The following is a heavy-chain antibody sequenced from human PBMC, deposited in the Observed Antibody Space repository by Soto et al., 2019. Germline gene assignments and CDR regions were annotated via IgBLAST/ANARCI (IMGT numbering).Heavy chain of an antibody. Sequence: ASVKVSCKASGYTFTGYYMHCVRQAPGQGLEWMGWINPNSGGTNCAQKFQGRVTMTRDTSISTAYMELSRLRSDDTAVYYCARDIVVVVAATPRLYYYGMDVWGQGTTVTVSS. CDR2: INPNSGGT. D-gene: IGHD2-15*01. CDR3: ARDIVVVVAATPRLYYYGMDV. CDR1: GYTFTGYY. J-gene: IGHJ6*02. V-gene: IGHV1-2*02.